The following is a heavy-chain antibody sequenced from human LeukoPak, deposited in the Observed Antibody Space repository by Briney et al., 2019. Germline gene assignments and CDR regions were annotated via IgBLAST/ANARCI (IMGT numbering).Heavy chain of an antibody. CDR2: ISYDGSNK. V-gene: IGHV3-30-3*01. D-gene: IGHD5-24*01. Sequence: PGRSLRLSCAASGFTFSSYAMHWVRQAPGKGLEWVAVISYDGSNKYYADSVKGRFTISRDNSKNTLYLQMNSLRAEDTAVYCCARLEMASNYWGQGTLVTVSS. J-gene: IGHJ4*02. CDR3: ARLEMASNY. CDR1: GFTFSSYA.